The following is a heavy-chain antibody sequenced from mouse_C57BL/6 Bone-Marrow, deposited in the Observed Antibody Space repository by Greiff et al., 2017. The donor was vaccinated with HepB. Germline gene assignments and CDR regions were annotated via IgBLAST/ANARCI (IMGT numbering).Heavy chain of an antibody. J-gene: IGHJ4*01. CDR3: TLILDSSASYAMDY. Sequence: DVQLQESGAELVRPGASVKLSCTASGFNIKDDYMHWVKQRPEQGLEWIGWIDPENGDTEYASKFQGKATITADTSSNTAYLQLSSLTSEDTAVYYCTLILDSSASYAMDYWGQGTSVTVSS. V-gene: IGHV14-4*01. D-gene: IGHD3-2*02. CDR2: IDPENGDT. CDR1: GFNIKDDY.